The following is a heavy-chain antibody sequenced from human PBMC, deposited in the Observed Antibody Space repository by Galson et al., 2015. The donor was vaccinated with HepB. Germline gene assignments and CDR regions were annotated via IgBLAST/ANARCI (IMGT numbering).Heavy chain of an antibody. V-gene: IGHV1-69*13. CDR2: IIPIFGTA. D-gene: IGHD3-10*01. Sequence: SVKVSCKASGGTFSSYAISWVRQAPGQGLEWMGGIIPIFGTANYAQKFQGRVTITADESTSTAYMELSSLRSEDTAVYYCARRLVQGVTPNYYYYYMDVWGKGTTVTVSS. CDR1: GGTFSSYA. CDR3: ARRLVQGVTPNYYYYYMDV. J-gene: IGHJ6*03.